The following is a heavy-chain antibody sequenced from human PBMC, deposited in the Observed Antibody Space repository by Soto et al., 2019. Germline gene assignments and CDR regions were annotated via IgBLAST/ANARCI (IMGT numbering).Heavy chain of an antibody. Sequence: ASVKVSFQTAGYSFTNNDVSWVRQATGQGLEWMGWMNPGSGDTGDAQKFQGRVTMTRDISIATAYMELSSLRSDDTAIYYCARMETFGSLNWFDPWGQGTLVTVSS. CDR1: GYSFTNND. CDR2: MNPGSGDT. J-gene: IGHJ5*02. CDR3: ARMETFGSLNWFDP. V-gene: IGHV1-8*01. D-gene: IGHD3-16*01.